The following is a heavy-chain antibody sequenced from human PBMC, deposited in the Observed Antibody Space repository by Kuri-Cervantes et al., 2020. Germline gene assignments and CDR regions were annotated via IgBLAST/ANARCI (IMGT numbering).Heavy chain of an antibody. D-gene: IGHD5-24*01. V-gene: IGHV3-74*01. CDR2: ISSDGRIT. CDR3: ARAIDGYIDY. Sequence: GESLKISCAASGSSFSGYWMHWVRQGPGKGLEWVSRISSDGRITTYADSVKGRFTISRDNAKNMLYLQMNSLRAEDTAVYYCARAIDGYIDYWGQGTLVTVSS. CDR1: GSSFSGYW. J-gene: IGHJ4*02.